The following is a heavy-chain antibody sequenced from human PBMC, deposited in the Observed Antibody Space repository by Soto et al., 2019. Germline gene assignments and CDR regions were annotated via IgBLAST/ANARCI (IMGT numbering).Heavy chain of an antibody. CDR3: ARALGYRMFWFDP. D-gene: IGHD4-4*01. CDR2: IIPIFGTA. V-gene: IGHV1-69*13. J-gene: IGHJ5*02. CDR1: GGTYSRYA. Sequence: SVKGSCKXSGGTYSRYASSWVRQAPGQGLEWIGGIIPIFGTANYAQKFQGRVTITADESTSTAYMELSSLRSEDTAVYYCARALGYRMFWFDPWGQGTLVTVSS.